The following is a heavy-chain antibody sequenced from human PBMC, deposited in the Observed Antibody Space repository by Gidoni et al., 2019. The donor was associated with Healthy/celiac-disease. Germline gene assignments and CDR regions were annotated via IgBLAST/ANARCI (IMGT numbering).Heavy chain of an antibody. CDR2: ISSSSSTI. CDR3: AREWESGYSSPTYAFDI. CDR1: GFTFSSYS. D-gene: IGHD6-13*01. Sequence: EVQLVESGGGLVQPGGSLRLSCAAPGFTFSSYSMNWVRQAPGKGLEWVSYISSSSSTIYYADSVKGRFTISRDNAKNSLYLQMNSLRAEDTAVYYCAREWESGYSSPTYAFDIWGQGTMVTVSS. V-gene: IGHV3-48*01. J-gene: IGHJ3*02.